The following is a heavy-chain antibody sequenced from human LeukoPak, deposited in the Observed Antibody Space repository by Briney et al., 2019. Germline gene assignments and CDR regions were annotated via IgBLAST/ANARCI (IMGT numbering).Heavy chain of an antibody. Sequence: GGSLRLSCAASGFTFSSYSMNWVRQAPGKRLEWVSYISSSSSTIYYADSVKGRFTISRDNAKNSLYLQMNSLRAEDTAVYYCARESFLEWLLSANWFDPWGQGTLVTVSS. CDR3: ARESFLEWLLSANWFDP. CDR1: GFTFSSYS. D-gene: IGHD3-3*01. J-gene: IGHJ5*02. CDR2: ISSSSSTI. V-gene: IGHV3-48*01.